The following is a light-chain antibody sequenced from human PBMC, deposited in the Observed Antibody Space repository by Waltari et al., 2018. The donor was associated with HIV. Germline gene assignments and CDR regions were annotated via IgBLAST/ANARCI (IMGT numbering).Light chain of an antibody. CDR2: EVR. J-gene: IGLJ2*01. CDR1: SSHGGGSNY. CDR3: SSYTSSSTDVV. V-gene: IGLV2-14*01. Sequence: QSALTQPASASGSPGQSTNFSCTGTSSHGGGSNYVRSSQQHPGKAPKLMIYEVRNRPSGVSNRFSGSKSGNTASLTISGLQAEDEADYYCSSYTSSSTDVVFGGGTKLTVL.